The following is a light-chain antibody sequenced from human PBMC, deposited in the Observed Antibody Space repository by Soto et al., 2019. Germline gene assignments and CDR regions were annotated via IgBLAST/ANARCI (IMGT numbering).Light chain of an antibody. CDR2: GAS. CDR3: HQYGGSPRT. J-gene: IGKJ1*01. Sequence: EIVLTQSPGTLSLSPGERATLSCRASQSVSSSYLAWYQQKPGQAPRLLIYGASSRATGIPDRVSGSGSGTDFTLTISRLEPEDLAVYYCHQYGGSPRTLGQGTKVEIK. V-gene: IGKV3-20*01. CDR1: QSVSSSY.